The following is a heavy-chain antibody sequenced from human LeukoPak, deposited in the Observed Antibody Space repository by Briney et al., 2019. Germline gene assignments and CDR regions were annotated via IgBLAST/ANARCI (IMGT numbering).Heavy chain of an antibody. CDR3: ARDLRGSGNYEFDY. J-gene: IGHJ4*02. CDR2: IKSDGSEK. CDR1: GFTFSDHW. Sequence: GGSLRLSCAASGFTFSDHWMSWVRQAPGKGLEWVANIKSDGSEKHYVDSVKGRSTISRDNAKNSLYLQMNSLRDDDTAVYYCARDLRGSGNYEFDYWGQGTLVTVSS. V-gene: IGHV3-7*01. D-gene: IGHD3-10*01.